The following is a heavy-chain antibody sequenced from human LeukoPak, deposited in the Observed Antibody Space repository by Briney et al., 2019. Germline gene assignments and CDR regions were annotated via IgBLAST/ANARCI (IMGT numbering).Heavy chain of an antibody. J-gene: IGHJ3*02. CDR3: ARRGGDHALKAFDI. CDR1: GYSFTTYW. Sequence: GESLKISCKGSGYSFTTYWISWVRQVPGKGLEWMGITYPGDSDTRCSPSFQGQVTISADKSMSTAYLQWSSLKASDTAMYYCARRGGDHALKAFDIWGQGTMVTVSS. D-gene: IGHD2-21*02. V-gene: IGHV5-51*01. CDR2: TYPGDSDT.